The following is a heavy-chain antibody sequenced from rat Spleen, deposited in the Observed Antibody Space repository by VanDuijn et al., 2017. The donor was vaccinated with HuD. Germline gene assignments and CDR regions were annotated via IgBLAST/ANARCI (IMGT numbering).Heavy chain of an antibody. CDR3: TRTYGGYTQHWFAY. CDR1: GLSLPSNS. D-gene: IGHD1-11*01. Sequence: QVQLRESGPGLVQPSQTLSLTCTVSGLSLPSNSVSWIRQPPGKGLEWMAVIWSNGGTDYNSAIKSRLSISRDTSKSQVFLKMNSLQTEDTAIYFCTRTYGGYTQHWFAYWGQGTLITVSS. V-gene: IGHV2-47*01. CDR2: IWSNGGT. J-gene: IGHJ3*01.